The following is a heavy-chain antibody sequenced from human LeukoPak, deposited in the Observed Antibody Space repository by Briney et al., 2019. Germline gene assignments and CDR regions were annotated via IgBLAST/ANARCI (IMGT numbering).Heavy chain of an antibody. Sequence: GGSLRLSCTASGFTFGDYAMSWFRQAPGKGLEWVGFIRSKAYGGTTEYAASVKGRFTISRDDSKSIAYLQMNSLKTEDTAVYYCTRGHTSWFGELSPLNWFDPWGQGTLVTVSS. CDR1: GFTFGDYA. V-gene: IGHV3-49*03. D-gene: IGHD3-10*01. CDR2: IRSKAYGGTT. CDR3: TRGHTSWFGELSPLNWFDP. J-gene: IGHJ5*02.